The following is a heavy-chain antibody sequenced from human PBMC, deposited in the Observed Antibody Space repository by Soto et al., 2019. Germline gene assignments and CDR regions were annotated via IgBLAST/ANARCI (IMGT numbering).Heavy chain of an antibody. CDR3: ARAYYYGSPGDFDY. CDR1: GFTFSSYS. CDR2: ISSSSSTI. J-gene: IGHJ4*02. Sequence: EVQLVESGGGLVQPGGSLRLSCAASGFTFSSYSMNWVRQAPGKGLEWVSYISSSSSTIYYADSVKGRFTISRDNAKNSLYLQMNSLRAEDTAVDYCARAYYYGSPGDFDYWGQGTLVTVSS. V-gene: IGHV3-48*01. D-gene: IGHD3-10*01.